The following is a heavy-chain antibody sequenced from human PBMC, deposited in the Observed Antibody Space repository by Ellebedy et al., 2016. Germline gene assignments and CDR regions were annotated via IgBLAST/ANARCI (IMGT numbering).Heavy chain of an antibody. Sequence: SATLSLTXTVSDGSVSGATYYWNWIRQPPGKGLEWIGYIYYSGSSNYNPSLRSRVTMSVDRSKNQFSLKLTSVTAADTGTYFCARADYWSGYAPWHLNVWGRGALVTISS. CDR3: ARADYWSGYAPWHLNV. J-gene: IGHJ4*02. V-gene: IGHV4-61*01. CDR2: IYYSGSS. D-gene: IGHD3-3*01. CDR1: DGSVSGATYY.